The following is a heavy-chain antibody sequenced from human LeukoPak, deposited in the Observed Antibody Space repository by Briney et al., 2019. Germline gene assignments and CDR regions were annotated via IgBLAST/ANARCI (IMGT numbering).Heavy chain of an antibody. CDR1: GGSISSYY. CDR3: ARAGSGYYYDQYYFDY. D-gene: IGHD3-22*01. Sequence: SETLSLTCTVSGGSISSYYWSWIRQPPGKGLEWIGYIYYSGGTNYNPSLKSRVTISVDTSKNQFSLKLSSVTAADTAVYYCARAGSGYYYDQYYFDYWGQGTLVTVSS. V-gene: IGHV4-59*01. J-gene: IGHJ4*02. CDR2: IYYSGGT.